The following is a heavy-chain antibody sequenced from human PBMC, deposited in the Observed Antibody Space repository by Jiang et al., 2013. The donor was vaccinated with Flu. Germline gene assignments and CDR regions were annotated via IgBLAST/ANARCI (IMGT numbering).Heavy chain of an antibody. Sequence: KPTQTLTLTCTFSGFSLTDYGDVGVGWDPPAPRKALEWLALIYWDDETLYNSSFRPRLTISKDASKNQVVLTMTNVDPADTGTYFCAHRLLGPGVALTGIFQYWGQGALVAVSS. CDR3: AHRLLGPGVALTGIFQY. CDR2: IYWDDET. V-gene: IGHV2-5*02. CDR1: GFSLTDYGDVG. D-gene: IGHD1-1*01. J-gene: IGHJ4*02.